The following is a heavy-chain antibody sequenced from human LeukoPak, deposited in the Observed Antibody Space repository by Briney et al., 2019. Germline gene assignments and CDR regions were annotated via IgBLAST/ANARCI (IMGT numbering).Heavy chain of an antibody. V-gene: IGHV3-23*01. Sequence: GGSLRLSCAASGFTFSSYAMSWVRQAPGKGLEWVSAISGSDGSTYYADSVKGRFTISRDNSKNTLYLQMNSLRAEDTAVYYCAKGRIYDSSGYDYWGQGTLVTVSS. D-gene: IGHD3-22*01. CDR1: GFTFSSYA. CDR2: ISGSDGST. J-gene: IGHJ4*02. CDR3: AKGRIYDSSGYDY.